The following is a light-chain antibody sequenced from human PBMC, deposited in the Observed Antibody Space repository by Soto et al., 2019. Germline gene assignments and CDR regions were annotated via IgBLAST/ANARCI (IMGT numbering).Light chain of an antibody. Sequence: ALTQPASVSGSPGQSITISCTGTSSDVCAYKYVSWYQQYPGKAPKLMIYEVNNRPSGVSNRFSGSKSGNTASLTISGLQAEDEADYYCSSYTGSRTLVFRTGTKVTVL. J-gene: IGLJ1*01. CDR1: SSDVCAYKY. V-gene: IGLV2-14*01. CDR2: EVN. CDR3: SSYTGSRTLV.